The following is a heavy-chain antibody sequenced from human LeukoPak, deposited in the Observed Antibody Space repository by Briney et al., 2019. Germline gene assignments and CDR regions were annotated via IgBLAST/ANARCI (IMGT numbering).Heavy chain of an antibody. CDR3: ARDSPTGAWVRGVHAFDI. CDR2: ISSSGSTI. J-gene: IGHJ3*02. CDR1: GFIFSDYY. Sequence: GGSLRLSCAASGFIFSDYYMSWSRQAPGKGLEWVSYISSSGSTIYYADSVKGRFTISRDNAKNSLYLQMNSLRAEDTAVYYCARDSPTGAWVRGVHAFDIWGQGTMVTVSS. V-gene: IGHV3-11*01. D-gene: IGHD3-10*01.